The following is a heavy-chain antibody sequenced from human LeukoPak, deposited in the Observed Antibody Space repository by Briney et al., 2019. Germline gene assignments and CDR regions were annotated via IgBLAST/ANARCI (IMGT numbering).Heavy chain of an antibody. V-gene: IGHV3-48*03. Sequence: GGSLRLSCAASGFTFSSYEMNWVRQAPGKGLEWVSYISSSANTRTYADSVKGRFTISGDNGKNSLYLEMNILRAEDTAVYYCAREILSSVAGNLDHWGQGTLVTASS. J-gene: IGHJ4*01. D-gene: IGHD6-19*01. CDR3: AREILSSVAGNLDH. CDR1: GFTFSSYE. CDR2: ISSSANTR.